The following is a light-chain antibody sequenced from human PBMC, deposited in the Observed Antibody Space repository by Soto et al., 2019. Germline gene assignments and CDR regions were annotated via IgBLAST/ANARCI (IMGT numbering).Light chain of an antibody. CDR3: QQYGSSPWT. CDR2: GAS. J-gene: IGKJ1*01. Sequence: EIVLTQSPGTLSLSPGERATLSCRASQSVGSIYLAWYQQKPGQAPRLLIYGASSRATGIPDRFSGSGSGTDFTLTISRLETEDFAVYYCQQYGSSPWTFGQGTKVEIK. V-gene: IGKV3-20*01. CDR1: QSVGSIY.